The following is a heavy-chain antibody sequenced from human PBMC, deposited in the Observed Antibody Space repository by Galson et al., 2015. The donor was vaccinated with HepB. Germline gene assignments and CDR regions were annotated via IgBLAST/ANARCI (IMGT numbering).Heavy chain of an antibody. Sequence: SLRLSCAASGFDFNDSSMHWVRQSPGKGLEWVAGISFDGRNSYYADSVKGRFIISRDSSKKTVYLQMNSLRSKDTAVYYCARSAAGRTATTTLAWGQGILVTVPS. CDR1: GFDFNDSS. V-gene: IGHV3-30-3*01. D-gene: IGHD4-17*01. CDR2: ISFDGRNS. J-gene: IGHJ5*02. CDR3: ARSAAGRTATTTLA.